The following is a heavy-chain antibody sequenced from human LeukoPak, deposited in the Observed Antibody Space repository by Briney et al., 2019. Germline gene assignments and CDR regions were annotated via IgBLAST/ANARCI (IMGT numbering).Heavy chain of an antibody. J-gene: IGHJ4*02. CDR2: ISSSSSYI. Sequence: GGSLRLSCAASGFTLSSYSMNWVRQAQGKGLEWVSSISSSSSYIYYADSVKGRFTISRDNAKNSLYLQMNSLRAEDTAVYYCAIYILTGYYTDYWGQGTLVTVSS. CDR3: AIYILTGYYTDY. D-gene: IGHD3-9*01. V-gene: IGHV3-21*01. CDR1: GFTLSSYS.